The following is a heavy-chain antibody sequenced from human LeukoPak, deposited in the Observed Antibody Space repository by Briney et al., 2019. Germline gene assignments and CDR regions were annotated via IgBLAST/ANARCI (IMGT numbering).Heavy chain of an antibody. CDR1: GFTFSSYA. CDR3: AKDDSGPTKSDWFDP. CDR2: ISGSGGST. Sequence: GGSLRLSCAASGFTFSSYAMSWVRQAPGKGLEWVSAISGSGGSTYYADSVKGRFTISRDNSKNTLYLQMNSLRAEDTAVYYCAKDDSGPTKSDWFDPWGQGTLVTVSS. D-gene: IGHD6-19*01. J-gene: IGHJ5*02. V-gene: IGHV3-23*01.